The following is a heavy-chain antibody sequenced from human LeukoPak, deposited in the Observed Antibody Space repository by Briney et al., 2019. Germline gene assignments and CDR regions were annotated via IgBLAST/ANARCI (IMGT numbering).Heavy chain of an antibody. Sequence: SGGSLRLSCAASGFTFSSFGMHWVRQAPGKGLEWVTVISYDGSKKYYADSVKGRFTISRDNSKNTLYLQMNSLRAEDTAVYYCARSPTVTTRALYYFDYWGQGTLVTVSS. V-gene: IGHV3-30*03. CDR1: GFTFSSFG. D-gene: IGHD4-17*01. CDR2: ISYDGSKK. J-gene: IGHJ4*02. CDR3: ARSPTVTTRALYYFDY.